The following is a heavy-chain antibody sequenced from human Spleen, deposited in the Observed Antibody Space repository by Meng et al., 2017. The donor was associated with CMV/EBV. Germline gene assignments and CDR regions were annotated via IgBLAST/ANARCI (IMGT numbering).Heavy chain of an antibody. Sequence: GESLKISCAASGFTFSSYAMSWVRQAPGKGLEWVSAISGSGGSTYYADSVKGRFTISRDNSKNTLYLQMNSLRAEDTAVYYCAKGREISCIGSKCYLFDFWGQGTLVTVSS. CDR1: GFTFSSYA. D-gene: IGHD2-15*01. J-gene: IGHJ5*01. CDR2: ISGSGGST. V-gene: IGHV3-23*01. CDR3: AKGREISCIGSKCYLFDF.